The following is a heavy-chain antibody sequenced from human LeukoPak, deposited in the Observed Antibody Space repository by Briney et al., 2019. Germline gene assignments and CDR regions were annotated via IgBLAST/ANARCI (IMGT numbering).Heavy chain of an antibody. J-gene: IGHJ4*02. CDR2: IYSGGST. CDR3: ARRGPSSGYSSSWYFDY. D-gene: IGHD6-13*01. V-gene: IGHV3-66*04. CDR1: GFTVSSNY. Sequence: GGSLRLSCAASGFTVSSNYMSWVRQAPGKGLEWVSVIYSGGSTYYADSVKGRFTISRDNSKNTLYLQMNSLRAEDTAVYYCARRGPSSGYSSSWYFDYWGQGTLVTVSS.